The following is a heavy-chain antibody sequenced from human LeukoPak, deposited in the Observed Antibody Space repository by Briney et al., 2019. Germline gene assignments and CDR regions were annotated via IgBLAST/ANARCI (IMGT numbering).Heavy chain of an antibody. Sequence: PGGSLRLSCVASGFTFTSSAMSLVRQAPGKGLEWVSAIGTAGDTYYPGSVKGRFTISRENAENSLYLQMNSLRAGDTAVYYCARMRLGQYYMDVWGKGTTVTISS. J-gene: IGHJ6*03. D-gene: IGHD4-11*01. V-gene: IGHV3-13*01. CDR2: IGTAGDT. CDR3: ARMRLGQYYMDV. CDR1: GFTFTSSA.